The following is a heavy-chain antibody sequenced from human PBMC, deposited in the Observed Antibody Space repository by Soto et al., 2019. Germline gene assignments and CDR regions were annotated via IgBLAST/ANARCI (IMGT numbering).Heavy chain of an antibody. CDR3: AKGPPRDEGFWSGYYEYYYMDV. J-gene: IGHJ6*03. CDR2: ISGSGGST. CDR1: GFTFSSYA. D-gene: IGHD3-3*01. Sequence: GGSLRLSCAASGFTFSSYAMSWVRQAPGKGLEWVSAISGSGGSTYYADSVKGRFTISRDNSKNTLYLQMNSLRAEDTAVYYCAKGPPRDEGFWSGYYEYYYMDVWGKGTTVTVSS. V-gene: IGHV3-23*01.